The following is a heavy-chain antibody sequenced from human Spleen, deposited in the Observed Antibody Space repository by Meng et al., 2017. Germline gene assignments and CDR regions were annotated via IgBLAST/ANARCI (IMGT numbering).Heavy chain of an antibody. CDR2: ISYDGSNK. Sequence: GESLRLSCVASGFTFTDYHLTWVRQAPGKGLEWVAVISYDGSNKYYADSVKGRFTISRDNSKNTLYLQMNSLRAEDTAVYYCARDRGYCSSTSCYIRERYFDYWGQGTLVTVSS. CDR1: GFTFTDYH. D-gene: IGHD2-2*02. J-gene: IGHJ4*02. CDR3: ARDRGYCSSTSCYIRERYFDY. V-gene: IGHV3-30*03.